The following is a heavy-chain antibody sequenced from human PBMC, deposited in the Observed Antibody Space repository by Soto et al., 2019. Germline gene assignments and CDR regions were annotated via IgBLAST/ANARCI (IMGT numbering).Heavy chain of an antibody. CDR2: ISSSSSTI. V-gene: IGHV3-48*01. CDR1: GFTFSSYS. D-gene: IGHD2-2*01. CDR3: QYQLLTYYYGMDV. J-gene: IGHJ6*02. Sequence: GSLRLSCAASGFTFSSYSMNWVRQAPGKGLEWVSYISSSSSTIYYADSVKGRFTISRDNAKNSLYLQMNSLRAEDTAVYYCQYQLLTYYYGMDVWGQGTTVTVSS.